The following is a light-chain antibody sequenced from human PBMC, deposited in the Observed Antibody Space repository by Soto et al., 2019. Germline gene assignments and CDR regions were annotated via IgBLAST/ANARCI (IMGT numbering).Light chain of an antibody. J-gene: IGLJ1*01. V-gene: IGLV2-14*01. CDR1: SSDLGSYNY. CDR3: SSYAGSSNYV. CDR2: QVT. Sequence: QSVLTQPASVSGSPGQSITISCTGTSSDLGSYNYVSWYQQQPGKAPKLMIYQVTNRPSGVSNRFSGSRSANTASLTISGLQAEDEADYYCSSYAGSSNYVFGTGTKLTVL.